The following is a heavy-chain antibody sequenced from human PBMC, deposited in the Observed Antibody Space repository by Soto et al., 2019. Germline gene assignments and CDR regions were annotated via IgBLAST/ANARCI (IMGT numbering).Heavy chain of an antibody. CDR2: IYYSGST. Sequence: SETLSLTCTVSGGSISSGGYYWSWIRQHPGKGLEWIGYIYYSGSTYYNPSLKSRVTISVDTSKNQFSLKLSSVTAADTAVYYCARAVVVVVAATRASWFDPWGQGTLVRVSS. J-gene: IGHJ5*02. CDR1: GGSISSGGYY. CDR3: ARAVVVVVAATRASWFDP. D-gene: IGHD2-15*01. V-gene: IGHV4-31*03.